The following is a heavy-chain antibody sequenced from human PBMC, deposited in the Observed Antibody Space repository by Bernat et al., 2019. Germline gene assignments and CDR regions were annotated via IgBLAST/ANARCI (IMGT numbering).Heavy chain of an antibody. CDR2: INPSGGST. V-gene: IGHV1-46*01. CDR1: GYTFTSYY. Sequence: QVQLVQSGAEVKKPGASVKVSCKASGYTFTSYYMHWVRQAPGQGLEWMGIINPSGGSTSYAQKFQGRVTMTRDTSTSTVYMELSSLRSEDTAVYYCARDGPQYSSGWYGGNWFDPWGQGTLVTVSS. D-gene: IGHD6-19*01. CDR3: ARDGPQYSSGWYGGNWFDP. J-gene: IGHJ5*02.